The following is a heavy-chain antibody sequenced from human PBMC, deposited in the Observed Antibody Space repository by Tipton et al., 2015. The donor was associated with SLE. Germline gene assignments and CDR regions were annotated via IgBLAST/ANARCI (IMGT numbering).Heavy chain of an antibody. CDR3: TTPGYDSWSTTY. Sequence: SLRLSCAASGFTFSNAWMSWVRQAPGKGLEWVGRIRSKTDGGTTDYAAPVKGRFIISRDDAKNTLYLQMNSLITEDTAVYFCTTPGYDSWSTTYWGQGTLVTVSS. J-gene: IGHJ4*02. D-gene: IGHD3-3*01. CDR1: GFTFSNAW. V-gene: IGHV3-15*01. CDR2: IRSKTDGGTT.